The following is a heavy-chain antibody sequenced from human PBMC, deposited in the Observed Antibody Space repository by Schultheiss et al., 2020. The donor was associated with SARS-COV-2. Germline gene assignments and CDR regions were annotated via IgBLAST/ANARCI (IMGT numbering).Heavy chain of an antibody. V-gene: IGHV3-13*01. CDR3: AREEAARHYYYYGMDV. Sequence: GGSLRLSCAASGFTFDDYAMHWVRQATGKGLEWVSAIGTAGDTYYPGSVKGRFTISRDNSKNSLYLQMNSLRAEDTAVYYCAREEAARHYYYYGMDVWGQGTTVTVSS. D-gene: IGHD6-6*01. CDR1: GFTFDDYA. J-gene: IGHJ6*02. CDR2: IGTAGDT.